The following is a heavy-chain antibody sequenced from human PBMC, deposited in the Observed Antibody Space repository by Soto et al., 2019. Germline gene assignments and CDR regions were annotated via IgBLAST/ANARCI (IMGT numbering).Heavy chain of an antibody. CDR1: GFSLSTRDVG. V-gene: IGHV2-5*02. Sequence: QIPLNESGPTLVKPTQTLTLTCTFSGFSLSTRDVGVGWIRQPPGEALEWLGVVYWDDSKTYSPSLASRLPITKATPKNQVVLRMTKMDPVDTATYYCAHCRGGVASFWGQGTLVTVSS. J-gene: IGHJ4*02. CDR2: VYWDDSK. CDR3: AHCRGGVASF. D-gene: IGHD2-2*01.